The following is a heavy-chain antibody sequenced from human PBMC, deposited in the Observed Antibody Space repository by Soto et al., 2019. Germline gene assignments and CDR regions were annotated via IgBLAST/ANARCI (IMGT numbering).Heavy chain of an antibody. CDR3: ARARFSQWSQDYYGLDV. Sequence: PSETLSLTCGLSGSLPVGSLSTYFWTWIRQPPGKGLERIGEINHSGSPNYSPSLRGRVTISLDTSKKQFSLNLSSVTAADTAVYFCARARFSQWSQDYYGLDVWGQGTTVTVSS. J-gene: IGHJ6*02. CDR1: GSLPVGSLSTYF. D-gene: IGHD3-3*01. CDR2: INHSGSP. V-gene: IGHV4-34*01.